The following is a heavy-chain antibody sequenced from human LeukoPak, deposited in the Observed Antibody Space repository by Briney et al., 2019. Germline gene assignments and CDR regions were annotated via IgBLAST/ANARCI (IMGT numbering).Heavy chain of an antibody. V-gene: IGHV3-30-3*01. CDR3: ARGTAVTQYYYYYGMDV. CDR1: GFTFSSYA. D-gene: IGHD5-18*01. CDR2: ISYDGSNK. Sequence: GGSLGLSCAASGFTFSSYAMHWVRQASGKGLEWVAVISYDGSNKYYADSVKGRFTISRDNSKNTLYLQMNSLRAEDTAVYYCARGTAVTQYYYYYGMDVWGQGTTVTVSS. J-gene: IGHJ6*02.